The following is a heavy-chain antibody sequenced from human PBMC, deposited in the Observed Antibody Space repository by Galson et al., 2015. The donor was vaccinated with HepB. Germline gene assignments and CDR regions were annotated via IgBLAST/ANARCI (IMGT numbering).Heavy chain of an antibody. CDR2: LYIGGGT. D-gene: IGHD5-24*01. CDR3: SRGFSVEMAYLFDY. Sequence: ASGFTVSSHYIAWVRQARGKGLEWVSALYIGGGTYFADSVKGRFTISRDDSSNTLYLQMNSLRADDTDVYYCSRGFSVEMAYLFDYWGQGTLVTVSS. J-gene: IGHJ4*02. CDR1: GFTVSSHY. V-gene: IGHV3-53*01.